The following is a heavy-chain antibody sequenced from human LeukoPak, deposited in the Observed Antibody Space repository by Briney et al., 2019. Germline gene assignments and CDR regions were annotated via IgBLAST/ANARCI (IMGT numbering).Heavy chain of an antibody. CDR2: IYPNTGGT. J-gene: IGHJ4*02. Sequence: ASVKVSCKASGYTFTGYYLHWVRQAPGQGLEWMGWIYPNTGGTKSTQKFQGRVSMTRVTSITTAYMEINRLTSDDTAVYYCAREPGTATGYWGQGTLVTVSS. CDR3: AREPGTATGY. D-gene: IGHD1-1*01. CDR1: GYTFTGYY. V-gene: IGHV1-2*02.